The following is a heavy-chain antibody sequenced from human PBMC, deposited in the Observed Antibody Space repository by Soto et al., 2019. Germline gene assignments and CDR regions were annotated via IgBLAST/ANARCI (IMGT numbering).Heavy chain of an antibody. Sequence: PGGSLRLSCAASGFTFSSYAMSWVRQAPGKGLEWVSAISGSGGSTYYADSVKGRFTISRDNSKNTLNLQMNSLRAEDTAVYYCAKEESYYDSSGYYYLPFDYWGQGTLVTVSS. CDR3: AKEESYYDSSGYYYLPFDY. J-gene: IGHJ4*02. D-gene: IGHD3-22*01. V-gene: IGHV3-23*01. CDR1: GFTFSSYA. CDR2: ISGSGGST.